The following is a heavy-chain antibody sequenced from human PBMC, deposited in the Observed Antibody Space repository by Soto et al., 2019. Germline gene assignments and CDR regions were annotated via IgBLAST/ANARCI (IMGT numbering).Heavy chain of an antibody. V-gene: IGHV3-23*01. CDR1: GFTFSSYA. D-gene: IGHD6-13*01. CDR2: ISGSDGST. J-gene: IGHJ4*02. CDR3: ARRSSSWYFDY. Sequence: GGSLRLSCAASGFTFSSYAMNWVRQAPGKGLEWVSVISGSDGSTYYADSVKGRFTISRDNCKNTLNLQMNSLRAEDTAVYYCARRSSSWYFDYWGQGTLVTVSS.